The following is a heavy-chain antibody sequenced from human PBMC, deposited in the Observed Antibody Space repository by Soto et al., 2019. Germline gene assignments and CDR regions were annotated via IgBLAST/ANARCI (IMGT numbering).Heavy chain of an antibody. D-gene: IGHD3-22*01. CDR3: ARDKGEAYYYDSSGYGSGSGMDV. CDR2: ISAYNGNT. V-gene: IGHV1-18*01. CDR1: GYTFTSYG. Sequence: GASVKVSCKASGYTFTSYGISWVRQAPGQGLEWMGWISAYNGNTNYAQKLQGRVTMTTDTSTSTAYMELRSLRSDDTAVYYCARDKGEAYYYDSSGYGSGSGMDVWGQGTTVTVSS. J-gene: IGHJ6*02.